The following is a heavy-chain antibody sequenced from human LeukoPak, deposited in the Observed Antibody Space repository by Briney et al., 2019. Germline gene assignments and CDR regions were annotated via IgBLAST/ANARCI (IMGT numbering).Heavy chain of an antibody. D-gene: IGHD4-17*01. CDR3: ARQTTHDYGDPSYWYFHL. V-gene: IGHV4-39*01. CDR2: IFYSGRT. Sequence: SETLSLTCSVSSGSISSSSYYWGWIHQPPGKGLEWIGSIFYSGRTYYNSSLKSRLTISVDTSKNQFSLKLSSVTAADTAVYYCARQTTHDYGDPSYWYFHLWGRGTLVTVSS. J-gene: IGHJ2*01. CDR1: SGSISSSSYY.